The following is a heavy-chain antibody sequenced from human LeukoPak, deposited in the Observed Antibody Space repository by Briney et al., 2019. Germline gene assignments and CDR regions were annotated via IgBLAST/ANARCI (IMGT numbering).Heavy chain of an antibody. CDR3: ARQTGSGLFILP. V-gene: IGHV4-34*01. D-gene: IGHD3/OR15-3a*01. CDR2: IYYNGNT. Sequence: ASETLSLTCAVYGLSFSGYYWSWIRQPPGKGLEWIGSIYYNGNTYYNASLKSQVSISINTSKNQFSLKLTYVTAADTAVYYCARQTGSGLFILPGGQGTLVTVSS. J-gene: IGHJ4*02. CDR1: GLSFSGYY.